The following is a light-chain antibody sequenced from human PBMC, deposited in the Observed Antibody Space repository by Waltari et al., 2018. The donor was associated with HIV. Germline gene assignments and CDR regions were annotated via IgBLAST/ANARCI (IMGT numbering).Light chain of an antibody. J-gene: IGLJ3*02. V-gene: IGLV2-23*02. CDR3: CSYAGITTWV. CDR2: DVT. CDR1: SNDLGRYDL. Sequence: SVSGSPGQSITISCTGTSNDLGRYDLVSWYQHQPGRAPKLIIYDVTKWPSGVSHRFSGSKSGATASLTISGLQAEDEADYYCCSYAGITTWVFGGGTKVTVL.